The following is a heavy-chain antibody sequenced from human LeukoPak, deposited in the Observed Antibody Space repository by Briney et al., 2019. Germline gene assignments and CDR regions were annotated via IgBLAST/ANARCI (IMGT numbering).Heavy chain of an antibody. Sequence: GGSLRLSCAASGFTLVNIWMHWGREAPGKGRVWVSLINNDRSITNYADSVKGRFTSSRDNAKNTVYLQMNSLRAEDTAVYYCAIGGTYGSGSWGQGTLVTVSS. CDR1: GFTLVNIW. CDR3: AIGGTYGSGS. D-gene: IGHD3-10*01. V-gene: IGHV3-74*01. J-gene: IGHJ4*02. CDR2: INNDRSIT.